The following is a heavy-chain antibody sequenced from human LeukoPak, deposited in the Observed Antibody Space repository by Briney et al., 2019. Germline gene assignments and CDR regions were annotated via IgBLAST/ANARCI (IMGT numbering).Heavy chain of an antibody. D-gene: IGHD5-24*01. V-gene: IGHV3-53*01. Sequence: PGGSRRLSLAASGFTFGTKYMNGVRQAPGKGLEGFSIIYSGGTTYYADSVKGRFTISRDTSKNTLSLQMNSLRAEDTAVYFCARVGDHFHWNLDLWGRGTLVTVSS. CDR1: GFTFGTKY. J-gene: IGHJ2*01. CDR2: IYSGGTT. CDR3: ARVGDHFHWNLDL.